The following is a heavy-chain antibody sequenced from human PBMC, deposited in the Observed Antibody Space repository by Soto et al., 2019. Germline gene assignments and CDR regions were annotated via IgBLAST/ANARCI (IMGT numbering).Heavy chain of an antibody. Sequence: QVQLVQSGAEVKKPGASVKVSCKASGYTFTSYGISWVRQAPGQGLEWMGWISAYNGNTNYAQKLQGRVTMTTDTSTSTAYMELRSLRSDDTAVYYCARPTGITMVRGVKISRIHHDAFAIWGQGTMVTVSS. V-gene: IGHV1-18*01. CDR3: ARPTGITMVRGVKISRIHHDAFAI. J-gene: IGHJ3*02. CDR1: GYTFTSYG. D-gene: IGHD3-10*01. CDR2: ISAYNGNT.